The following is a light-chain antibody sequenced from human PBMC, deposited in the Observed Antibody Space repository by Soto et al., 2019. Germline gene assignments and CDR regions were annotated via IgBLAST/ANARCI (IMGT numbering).Light chain of an antibody. CDR3: QQRTNSPPWT. J-gene: IGKJ1*01. CDR2: DAS. Sequence: EIVLAQSPATLSLSPGERATLSCRASQDISNFLAWYQQRPGQAPRLLIYDASNRATGIPARFSGSGSGTDFTLTIVGLEPEDFATYYCQQRTNSPPWTFGQGTRVELK. V-gene: IGKV3-11*01. CDR1: QDISNF.